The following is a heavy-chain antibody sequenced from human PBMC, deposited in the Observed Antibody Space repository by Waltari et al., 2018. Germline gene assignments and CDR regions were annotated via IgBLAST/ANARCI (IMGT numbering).Heavy chain of an antibody. J-gene: IGHJ5*02. V-gene: IGHV1-69*06. D-gene: IGHD3-3*01. CDR1: GGTFSSYA. CDR2: IIPIFGTA. CDR3: ATSPLRFLEWVNWFDP. Sequence: KPGSSVKVSCKASGGTFSSYAISWVRQAPGQGLEWMGGIIPIFGTANYAQKFQGRVTITADTSTDTAYMELTSLRSEDTAVYYCATSPLRFLEWVNWFDPWGQGTLVTVSS.